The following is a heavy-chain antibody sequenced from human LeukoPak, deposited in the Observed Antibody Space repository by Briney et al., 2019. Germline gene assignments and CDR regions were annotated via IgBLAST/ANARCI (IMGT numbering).Heavy chain of an antibody. D-gene: IGHD3-16*01. J-gene: IGHJ4*02. Sequence: GASVKVSCKASDYTFTTYVIIWVRQAPGQRLEWMGWISGYNGNTNYAQKLQARVTMTTDTSTSTAYMELRSLRSDDTAVYYCARADHRLGEGFDYWGQGTLVTVSS. CDR3: ARADHRLGEGFDY. CDR1: DYTFTTYV. CDR2: ISGYNGNT. V-gene: IGHV1-18*01.